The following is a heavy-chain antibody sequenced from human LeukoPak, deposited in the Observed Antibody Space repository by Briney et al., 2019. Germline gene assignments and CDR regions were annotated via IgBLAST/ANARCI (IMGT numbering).Heavy chain of an antibody. CDR1: GGSVSSSSYY. V-gene: IGHV4-39*01. Sequence: SETLSLTCTVSGGSVSSSSYYRGWIRQPPGKGLEWIGSIYYSGSTYYNPSLKSRVTISVDTSKNQFSLKLSSVTAADTAVYYCAATITMIVVGYWGQGTLVTVSS. CDR3: AATITMIVVGY. J-gene: IGHJ4*02. CDR2: IYYSGST. D-gene: IGHD3-22*01.